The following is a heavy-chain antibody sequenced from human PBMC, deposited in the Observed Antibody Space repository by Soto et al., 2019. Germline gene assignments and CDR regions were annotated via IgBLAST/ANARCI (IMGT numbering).Heavy chain of an antibody. CDR3: ARLVGNSWLDS. Sequence: GGSLRLSCAASGFNFSSYDMHWVRQATGKGLEWVSAIGTAGDTYYPGSVKGRFTISRENAKNSLQLNSVTPDDTAVYYCARLVGNSWLDSWGQGTLVTVSS. CDR2: IGTAGDT. J-gene: IGHJ5*01. D-gene: IGHD2-15*01. V-gene: IGHV3-13*01. CDR1: GFNFSSYD.